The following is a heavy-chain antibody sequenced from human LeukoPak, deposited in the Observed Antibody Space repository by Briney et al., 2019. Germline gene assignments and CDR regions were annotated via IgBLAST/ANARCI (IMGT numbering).Heavy chain of an antibody. Sequence: SETLSLTCTVSGGSISSSSYYWGWIRQPPGKGLEWIGSIYYSGSTYYNPSLKSRVTISVDTSKNQFSLKLSSVTAADTAVYYCAKGACIPIFGVISNPCNFNYWGQGTLVTVSS. J-gene: IGHJ4*02. CDR1: GGSISSSSYY. CDR2: IYYSGST. V-gene: IGHV4-39*07. D-gene: IGHD3-3*01. CDR3: AKGACIPIFGVISNPCNFNY.